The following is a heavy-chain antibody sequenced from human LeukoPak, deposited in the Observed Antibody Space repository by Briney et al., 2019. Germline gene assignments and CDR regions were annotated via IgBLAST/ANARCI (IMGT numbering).Heavy chain of an antibody. Sequence: GGSLRLPCAASGFTFDDYAMHWVRQAPGKGLEWVSGISWNSGSIGYADSVKGRFTISRDNAKNSLYLQMNSLRAEDTALYYCAKDMNYGGNLYYFDYWGQGTLVTVSS. CDR2: ISWNSGSI. V-gene: IGHV3-9*01. J-gene: IGHJ4*02. CDR3: AKDMNYGGNLYYFDY. CDR1: GFTFDDYA. D-gene: IGHD4-23*01.